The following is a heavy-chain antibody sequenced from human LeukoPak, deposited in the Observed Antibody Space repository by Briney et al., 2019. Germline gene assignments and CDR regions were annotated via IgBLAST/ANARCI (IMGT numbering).Heavy chain of an antibody. CDR3: ARVFDTYYMDV. CDR2: INPKSSGT. J-gene: IGHJ6*03. Sequence: ASVKVSCKASGYTFTDYSLHWVRQAPGQGLEWMGWINPKSSGTNYAQKFQDRVTMTSDTSISTAYMELMRLRSDDTAVYYCARVFDTYYMDVWGKGTTVTISS. CDR1: GYTFTDYS. V-gene: IGHV1-2*02.